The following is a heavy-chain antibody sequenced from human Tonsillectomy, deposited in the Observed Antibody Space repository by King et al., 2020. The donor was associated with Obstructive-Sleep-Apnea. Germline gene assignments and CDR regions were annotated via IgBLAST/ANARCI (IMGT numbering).Heavy chain of an antibody. J-gene: IGHJ4*02. V-gene: IGHV3-23*04. CDR2: ITDAGTYT. Sequence: VQLVESGGGLVQPGGSLRLSCAASGFTFTDYAMSWVRQAPGKGLECVSTITDAGTYTYSTTSVMGRLTVSRDNSKKTLYLQMNSLTAEDTAVYYCAKDPTYSSDSYDDFWGQGILVTVS. CDR3: AKDPTYSSDSYDDF. CDR1: GFTFTDYA. D-gene: IGHD6-19*01.